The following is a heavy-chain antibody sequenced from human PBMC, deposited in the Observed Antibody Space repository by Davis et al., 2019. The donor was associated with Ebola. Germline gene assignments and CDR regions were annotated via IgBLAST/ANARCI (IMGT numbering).Heavy chain of an antibody. CDR3: AKDKGRSSSGLHGQKDY. V-gene: IGHV3-9*01. CDR2: ISWNSGSI. CDR1: GFTFDDYA. Sequence: SLKISCAASGFTFDDYAMHWVRQAPGKGLEWVAGISWNSGSIGYADSVKGRFTISRDNAKNSLYLQMNSLRAEDTALYYCAKDKGRSSSGLHGQKDYWGQGTLVTVSS. D-gene: IGHD6-19*01. J-gene: IGHJ4*02.